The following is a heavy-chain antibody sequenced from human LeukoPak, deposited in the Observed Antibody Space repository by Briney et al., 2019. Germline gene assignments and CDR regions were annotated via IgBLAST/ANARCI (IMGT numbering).Heavy chain of an antibody. Sequence: SETLSLTCTVSGGSISSYYWSWIRRPPGKGLEWIGYIYYSGSTNYNPSLKSRVTISVDTSKNQFSLKLSSVTAADTAVYYCARGLMATINYFDYWGQGTLVTVSS. J-gene: IGHJ4*02. CDR3: ARGLMATINYFDY. CDR1: GGSISSYY. CDR2: IYYSGST. V-gene: IGHV4-59*01. D-gene: IGHD5-24*01.